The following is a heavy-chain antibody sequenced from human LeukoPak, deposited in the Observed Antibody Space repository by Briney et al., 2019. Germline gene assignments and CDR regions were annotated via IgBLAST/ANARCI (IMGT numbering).Heavy chain of an antibody. Sequence: GGSLRLSCAASGFTVSSNYMSWVRQAPGKGLEWVSVIYSGGSTYYADSVKGRFTISRDNSKNTLYLQMNSLRAEDTAVYYCARDYQITMVRGVQDAFDIWGQGTMVTVSS. CDR1: GFTVSSNY. D-gene: IGHD3-10*01. J-gene: IGHJ3*02. CDR2: IYSGGST. V-gene: IGHV3-66*01. CDR3: ARDYQITMVRGVQDAFDI.